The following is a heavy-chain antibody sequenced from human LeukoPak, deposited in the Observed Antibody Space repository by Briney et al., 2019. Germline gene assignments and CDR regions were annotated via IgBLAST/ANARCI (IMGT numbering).Heavy chain of an antibody. CDR1: GFTFDDYA. D-gene: IGHD6-13*01. V-gene: IGHV3-9*01. J-gene: IGHJ6*02. CDR2: ISWNSGGI. Sequence: GGSLRLSCAASGFTFDDYAMHWVRQAPGKGLEWVSGISWNSGGIGYADSVKGRFTISRDNAKNSLYLQMNSLRAEDTAVYYCAKGIAAYYYYGMDVWGQGTTVTVSS. CDR3: AKGIAAYYYYGMDV.